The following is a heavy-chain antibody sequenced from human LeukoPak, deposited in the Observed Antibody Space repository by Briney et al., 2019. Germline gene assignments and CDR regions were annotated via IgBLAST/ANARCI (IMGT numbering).Heavy chain of an antibody. CDR3: ATFDSGYDSDY. J-gene: IGHJ4*02. Sequence: SETLSLTCAVSGGSISSSNWWSWVRQPPGKGLEWIGEIYHSGSTNYNPSLKSRVTISVDKSKNRFSLKLSSVTAADTAVYYCATFDSGYDSDYWGQGTLVTVSS. CDR1: GGSISSSNW. D-gene: IGHD5-12*01. V-gene: IGHV4-4*02. CDR2: IYHSGST.